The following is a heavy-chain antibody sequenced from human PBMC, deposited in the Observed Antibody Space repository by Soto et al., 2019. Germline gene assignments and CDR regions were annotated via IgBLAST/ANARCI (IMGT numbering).Heavy chain of an antibody. CDR2: ISAYNGNT. J-gene: IGHJ6*02. D-gene: IGHD4-17*01. V-gene: IGHV1-18*01. CDR3: ARDGGSTVTRHYYYYGMDV. CDR1: GYTFTSYG. Sequence: ASVKVSCKASGYTFTSYGISWVRQAPGQGLERMGWISAYNGNTNYAQKLQGRVTMTTDTSTSTAYMELRSLRSDDTAVYYCARDGGSTVTRHYYYYGMDVWGQGTTVTVSS.